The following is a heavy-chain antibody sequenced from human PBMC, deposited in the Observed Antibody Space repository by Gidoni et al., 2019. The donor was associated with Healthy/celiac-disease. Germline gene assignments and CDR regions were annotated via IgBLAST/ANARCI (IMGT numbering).Heavy chain of an antibody. CDR2: IYTSGST. J-gene: IGHJ4*02. D-gene: IGHD4-17*01. CDR1: GGPISSGSYY. Sequence: QVQLQESGPGLVKPSQTLSLTCTVSGGPISSGSYYWSWIRQPAGKGLEWIGRIYTSGSTNYNPSLKSRVTIAVDTSKNQFSLKLSSVTAADTAVYYCARVAVTTGTFDYWGQGTLVTVSS. CDR3: ARVAVTTGTFDY. V-gene: IGHV4-61*02.